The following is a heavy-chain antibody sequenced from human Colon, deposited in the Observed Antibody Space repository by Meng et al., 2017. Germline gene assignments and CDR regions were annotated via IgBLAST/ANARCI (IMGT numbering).Heavy chain of an antibody. D-gene: IGHD1-1*01. Sequence: EVQLLESGGGLVQPGGSLRLSCAASGFTFSDYGMGWVRQAPGKGLEWVSGIRGSGGNTYYADSVKGRFTISKDNSKNTLYLQMNSLRAEDTAVYYRASRPGNDSYYFDYWGQGTLVTVSS. V-gene: IGHV3-23*01. CDR1: GFTFSDYG. J-gene: IGHJ4*02. CDR3: ASRPGNDSYYFDY. CDR2: IRGSGGNT.